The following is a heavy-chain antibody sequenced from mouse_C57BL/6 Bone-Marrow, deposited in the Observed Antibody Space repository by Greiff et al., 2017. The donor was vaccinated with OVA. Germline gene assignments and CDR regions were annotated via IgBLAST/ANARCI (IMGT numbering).Heavy chain of an antibody. Sequence: QVTLKVCGPGILQSSQTLSLTCSFSGFSLSTSGMGVSWIRQPSGKGLEWLAHIYWDDDKRYNPSLKSRLTISKDTSRNQVFLKITSVDTADTATYYCARRGDYYGGYAMDYWGQGTSVTVSS. V-gene: IGHV8-12*01. CDR1: GFSLSTSGMG. D-gene: IGHD1-1*01. J-gene: IGHJ4*01. CDR3: ARRGDYYGGYAMDY. CDR2: IYWDDDK.